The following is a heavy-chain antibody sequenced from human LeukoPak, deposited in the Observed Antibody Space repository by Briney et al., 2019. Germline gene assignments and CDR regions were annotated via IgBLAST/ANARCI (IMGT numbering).Heavy chain of an antibody. V-gene: IGHV1-46*01. J-gene: IGHJ6*03. CDR2: INPSGGNT. D-gene: IGHD1-14*01. CDR3: ARSSGRSPNRDYMDV. CDR1: GYTFTGYY. Sequence: ASVKVSCKASGYTFTGYYMHWVRQAPGQGLEWMGIINPSGGNTSYAQKFQGRVTMTRDTSTSTVYMELSSLRSEDTAVYYCARSSGRSPNRDYMDVWGKGTTVTISS.